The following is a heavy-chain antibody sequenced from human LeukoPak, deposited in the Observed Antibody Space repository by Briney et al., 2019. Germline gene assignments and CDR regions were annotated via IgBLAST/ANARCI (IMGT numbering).Heavy chain of an antibody. J-gene: IGHJ4*02. V-gene: IGHV3-66*01. CDR2: IYVDGST. D-gene: IGHD3-16*02. Sequence: PGGSLRLSCAASGFTFSSYEMNWVRQAPGKGLQWVSVIYVDGSTYYADSVKGRITISRGNSRNTLYLQMNSLRAEDTAVYYCARDLATRQRTGLYDSWGQGALVTVSS. CDR1: GFTFSSYE. CDR3: ARDLATRQRTGLYDS.